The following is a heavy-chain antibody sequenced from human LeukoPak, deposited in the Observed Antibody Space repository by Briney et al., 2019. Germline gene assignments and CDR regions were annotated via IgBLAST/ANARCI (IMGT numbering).Heavy chain of an antibody. J-gene: IGHJ3*02. CDR2: ISAYNGNT. CDR3: ARDRFTMISHGLAFDI. CDR1: GYTFTSYG. D-gene: IGHD3-22*01. Sequence: ASVKVSCKASGYTFTSYGIGWVRQAPGQGLEWMGWISAYNGNTNYAQKLQGRVTMTTDTSTSTAYMELRSLRSDDTAVYYCARDRFTMISHGLAFDIWGQGTMVTVSS. V-gene: IGHV1-18*01.